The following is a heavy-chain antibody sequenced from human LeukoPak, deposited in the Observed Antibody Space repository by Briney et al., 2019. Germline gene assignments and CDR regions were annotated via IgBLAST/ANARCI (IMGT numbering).Heavy chain of an antibody. CDR1: AYSFTSYW. J-gene: IGHJ6*03. V-gene: IGHV5-51*01. Sequence: GESLKISCKGSAYSFTSYWIGWVRQMPGKGLEWMGIIYPGDSDTRYSPSFQGQVTISADKSISTAYLQWSSLKASDTAMYYCARGYYDFWSGHFARYYYYMDVWGKGTTVTVSS. CDR3: ARGYYDFWSGHFARYYYYMDV. D-gene: IGHD3-3*01. CDR2: IYPGDSDT.